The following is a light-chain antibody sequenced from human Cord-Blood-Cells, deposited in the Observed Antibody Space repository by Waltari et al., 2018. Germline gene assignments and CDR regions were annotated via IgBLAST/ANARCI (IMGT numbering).Light chain of an antibody. CDR3: QQYDNLPYT. CDR1: QDISNY. V-gene: IGKV1-33*01. J-gene: IGKJ2*01. CDR2: DAS. Sequence: DIQMTQSPSSLSASVGDRVTITCQASQDISNYLNGYQQEPGKAPKLLIYDASNLETGVPSRFSGSGSGTDFTFTISSLQPEDIATYYCQQYDNLPYTFGQGTKLEIK.